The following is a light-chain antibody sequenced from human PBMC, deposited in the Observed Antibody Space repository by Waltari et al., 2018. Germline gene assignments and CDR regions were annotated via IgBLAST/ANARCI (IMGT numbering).Light chain of an antibody. Sequence: DIVMTQSPDSLAVSLGERATINCKSSQSVLYSSNNKDYLAWFQQKPGQPPKLLISWASTRDSGVPDRFSGSGSGTDFTLTISSLQAEDVAVYYCQQYYSTVRTFGQGTKVEIK. CDR3: QQYYSTVRT. CDR2: WAS. J-gene: IGKJ1*01. V-gene: IGKV4-1*01. CDR1: QSVLYSSNNKDY.